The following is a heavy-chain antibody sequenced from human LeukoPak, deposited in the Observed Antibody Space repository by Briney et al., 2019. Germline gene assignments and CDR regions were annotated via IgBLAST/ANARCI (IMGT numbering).Heavy chain of an antibody. CDR2: KYCRTNWSN. J-gene: IGHJ6*03. CDR3: ARVYWSCSSTSCYTEGHMDV. D-gene: IGHD2-2*02. Sequence: SQTLALSCAFSGASTTSNSTGWHWTSQSPSKGLEWLGRKYCRTNWSNDYAVALKSRITINPSTSKNQFSLQLNSFTPEDTAVYYCARVYWSCSSTSCYTEGHMDVWGKGTTVTVSS. CDR1: GASTTSNSTG. V-gene: IGHV6-1*01.